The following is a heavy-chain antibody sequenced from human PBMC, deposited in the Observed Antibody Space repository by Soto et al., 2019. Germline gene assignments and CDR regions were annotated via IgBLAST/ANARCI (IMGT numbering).Heavy chain of an antibody. Sequence: ASVKVSCKGSGNTFTYVYLHWVRQAPGQALEWMGWINAGNGNTKYSQKFQGRVTITRDTSASTAYMELSSLRSEDTAVYYCARRESSSWDYYYYYGMDVWGQGTTVTVSS. CDR1: GNTFTYVY. CDR2: INAGNGNT. V-gene: IGHV1-3*01. J-gene: IGHJ6*02. CDR3: ARRESSSWDYYYYYGMDV. D-gene: IGHD6-13*01.